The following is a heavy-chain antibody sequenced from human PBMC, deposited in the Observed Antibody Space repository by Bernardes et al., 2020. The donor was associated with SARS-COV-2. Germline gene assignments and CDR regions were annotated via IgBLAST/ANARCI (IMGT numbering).Heavy chain of an antibody. CDR3: ARQELHPLGYFYGFDV. D-gene: IGHD1-26*01. CDR2: AFYSGTT. J-gene: IGHJ6*02. CDR1: GGSISSSDYY. Sequence: SETLSLTCTVSGGSISSSDYYWGWIRQPPGKGLEWIGVAFYSGTTYYNPSLKSRVTISVDTSKNQFSLKLNSVTAADTAVYFCARQELHPLGYFYGFDVWGLGTAVTVSS. V-gene: IGHV4-39*01.